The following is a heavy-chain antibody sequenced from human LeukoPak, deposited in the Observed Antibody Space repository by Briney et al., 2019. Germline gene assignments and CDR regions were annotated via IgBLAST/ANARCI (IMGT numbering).Heavy chain of an antibody. J-gene: IGHJ4*02. CDR3: ARLDGRQNSYGHY. V-gene: IGHV5-51*01. D-gene: IGHD5-18*01. Sequence: GESLKISCKGSGYSFSNYLIAWVRQMPGKGLEWMGIIYPGDSDTSYSPSFQGQVTISADKSISTAYLQWSSLKASDTAMYYCARLDGRQNSYGHYWGQGTLVIVSS. CDR2: IYPGDSDT. CDR1: GYSFSNYL.